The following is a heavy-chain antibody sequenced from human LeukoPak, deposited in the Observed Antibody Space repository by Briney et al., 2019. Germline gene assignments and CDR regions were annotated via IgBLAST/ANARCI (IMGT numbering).Heavy chain of an antibody. CDR1: GFTFSSYG. J-gene: IGHJ3*02. CDR3: ATLYDRDSSSWYGFNAFDI. D-gene: IGHD6-13*01. CDR2: IRYDGSNK. V-gene: IGHV3-30*02. Sequence: GGSLRLSCAASGFTFSSYGMHWVRQAPGKGLEWVAFIRYDGSNKYYAVSVKGRFTISRDNSKNTLYLQMNSLRAEDTAVYYCATLYDRDSSSWYGFNAFDIWGQGTMVTVSS.